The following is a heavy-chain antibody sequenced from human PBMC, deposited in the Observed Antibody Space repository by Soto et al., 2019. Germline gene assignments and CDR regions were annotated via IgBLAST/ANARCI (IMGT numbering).Heavy chain of an antibody. Sequence: EVQLLESGGGLVQPGGSLRLSCAASGFTFSSYAMSWVRQAPGKGLEWVSAISGSGGSTYYADSVKGRFTISRDNSKTTLYLQMNSLRAEDPAVYYCAKRPRYDSVGGFDYWGQGTLVSVSS. CDR2: ISGSGGST. CDR3: AKRPRYDSVGGFDY. J-gene: IGHJ4*02. V-gene: IGHV3-23*01. CDR1: GFTFSSYA. D-gene: IGHD3-22*01.